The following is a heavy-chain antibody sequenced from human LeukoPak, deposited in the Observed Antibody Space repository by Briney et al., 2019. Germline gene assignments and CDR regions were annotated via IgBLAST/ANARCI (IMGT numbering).Heavy chain of an antibody. CDR2: ISGSGGST. CDR3: AKDERNWNYNLASQTYD. Sequence: GGSLRLSCAASGFTFHNNGMSWVRQAPGKGLEWVSAISGSGGSTYYADSVKGRFTVSRDNSKNTLYLQMSSLRAEDTAVYYCAKDERNWNYNLASQTYDWGQGTLVTVSS. J-gene: IGHJ4*02. CDR1: GFTFHNNG. D-gene: IGHD1-7*01. V-gene: IGHV3-23*01.